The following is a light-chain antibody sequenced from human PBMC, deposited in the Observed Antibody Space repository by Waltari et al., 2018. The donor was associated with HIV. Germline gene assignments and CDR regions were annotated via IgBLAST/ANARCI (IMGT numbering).Light chain of an antibody. Sequence: QSVLTQPPSVSGAPGQRVTISCTGSSSNIGAGYDVNWYQQLPGTAPKLLIYNNSHRPAGVPDLVSGSKSGTSASLAITGLQAEDEADYYCQSYDSSLSGSDVFGTGTKVTVL. CDR2: NNS. V-gene: IGLV1-40*01. J-gene: IGLJ1*01. CDR1: SSNIGAGYD. CDR3: QSYDSSLSGSDV.